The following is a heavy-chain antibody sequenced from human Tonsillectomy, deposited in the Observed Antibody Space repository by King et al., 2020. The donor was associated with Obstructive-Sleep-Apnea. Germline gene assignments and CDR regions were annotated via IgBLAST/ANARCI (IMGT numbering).Heavy chain of an antibody. Sequence: QLQESGPGLVKPSETLSLTCTVSGGSISSSSYYWGWIRQPPGKGLEWIGSIYYSGSTYYNPSLKSRVTISVDTSKNPFSLKLSSVTAADTAVYYCASDTYYDDSSPRYYFDYWGQGTLVTVSS. J-gene: IGHJ4*02. CDR1: GGSISSSSYY. CDR3: ASDTYYDDSSPRYYFDY. CDR2: IYYSGST. D-gene: IGHD3-22*01. V-gene: IGHV4-39*07.